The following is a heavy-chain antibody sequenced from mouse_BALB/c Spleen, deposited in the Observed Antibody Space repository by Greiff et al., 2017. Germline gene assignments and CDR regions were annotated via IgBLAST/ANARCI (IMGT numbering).Heavy chain of an antibody. CDR1: GYSITSDYA. D-gene: IGHD5-5*01. CDR2: ISYSGST. Sequence: DVQLVESGPGLVKPSQSLSLTCTVTGYSITSDYAWNWIRQFPGNKLEWMGYISYSGSTSYNPSLKSRISITRDTSKNQFFLQLNSVTTEDTATYYCASYPEGYFDVWGAGTTVTVSS. J-gene: IGHJ1*01. V-gene: IGHV3-2*02. CDR3: ASYPEGYFDV.